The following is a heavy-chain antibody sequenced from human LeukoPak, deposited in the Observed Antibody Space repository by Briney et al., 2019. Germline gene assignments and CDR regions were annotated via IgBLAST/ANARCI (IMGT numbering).Heavy chain of an antibody. CDR3: ARAATPGIAARPDYFDY. D-gene: IGHD6-6*01. Sequence: ASVKVSCKASGVTFSSYAISWVRQAPGQGLEWMGGIIPIFGTANYAQKFQGRVTITADESTSTAYMELSSLRSEDTAVYYCARAATPGIAARPDYFDYWGQGTLVTVSS. V-gene: IGHV1-69*01. CDR2: IIPIFGTA. CDR1: GVTFSSYA. J-gene: IGHJ4*02.